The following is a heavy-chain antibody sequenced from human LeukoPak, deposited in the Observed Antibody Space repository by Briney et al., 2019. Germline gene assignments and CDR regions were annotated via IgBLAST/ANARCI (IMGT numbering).Heavy chain of an antibody. J-gene: IGHJ6*02. Sequence: GGSLRLSCAASGFTFTSYSMNWVRQAPGKGLEWVSTISGGGGSTYYADSVKGRFTISRDNSKNTLYLQVNSLRAEDTAVYYCASQTHDYYDSSGPLFYYYGMDVWGQGTTVTVSS. CDR2: ISGGGGST. CDR1: GFTFTSYS. V-gene: IGHV3-23*01. CDR3: ASQTHDYYDSSGPLFYYYGMDV. D-gene: IGHD3-22*01.